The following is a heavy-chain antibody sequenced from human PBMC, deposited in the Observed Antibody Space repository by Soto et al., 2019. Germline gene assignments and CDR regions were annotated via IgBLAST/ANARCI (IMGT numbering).Heavy chain of an antibody. D-gene: IGHD3-3*01. CDR3: ARVDFLTTIFGVVIGDSYYYVMDV. V-gene: IGHV1-18*01. Sequence: QVQLVQSGAEVKKPGASVKVSCKASGYTFTSYGISWVRQAPGQGLEWMGWISAYNGNTNYAQKLHGRVHMTTDTSRSTALMWLRSLRCDDPALHYCARVDFLTTIFGVVIGDSYYYVMDVCGQGPTVTVSS. CDR2: ISAYNGNT. CDR1: GYTFTSYG. J-gene: IGHJ6*01.